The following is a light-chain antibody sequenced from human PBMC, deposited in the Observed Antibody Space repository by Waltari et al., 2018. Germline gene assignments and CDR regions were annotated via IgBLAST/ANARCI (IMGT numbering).Light chain of an antibody. V-gene: IGLV2-14*03. J-gene: IGLJ3*02. CDR3: SSYTSSSTDVL. CDR1: SRDVGGYNY. CDR2: DVT. Sequence: QSALTQPASVSGSPGQSITIPCTGTSRDVGGYNYVSWYQQYPGKGPKLMIYDVTNRPSGVSNRFSGSKSGNTASLTISGLQAEDEADYYCSSYTSSSTDVLFGGGTKLTVL.